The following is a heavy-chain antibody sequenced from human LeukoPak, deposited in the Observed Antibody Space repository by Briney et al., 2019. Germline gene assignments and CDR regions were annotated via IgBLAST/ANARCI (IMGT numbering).Heavy chain of an antibody. Sequence: GGSLRLSCAASGFTFSSYAMHWVRQAPGKGLECVVVISYDGSNKYYADSVKGRFTISRDNSKNTLYLQMNSLRAEDTAVYYCARDFCSVGSCPEYYYMDVWGKGTTVTVSS. CDR1: GFTFSSYA. J-gene: IGHJ6*03. V-gene: IGHV3-30*01. D-gene: IGHD2-15*01. CDR2: ISYDGSNK. CDR3: ARDFCSVGSCPEYYYMDV.